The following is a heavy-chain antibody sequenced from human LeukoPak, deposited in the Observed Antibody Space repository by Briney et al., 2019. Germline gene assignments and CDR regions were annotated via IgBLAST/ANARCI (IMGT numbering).Heavy chain of an antibody. CDR3: ANYYRSPRYNNYYMDV. V-gene: IGHV3-7*01. CDR1: GFSFSNYF. J-gene: IGHJ6*03. Sequence: PGGSLRLSCAASGFSFSNYFMSWLRQAPGKGLEWVANIKEDGTEKCYMDSVKGRFTISRDNAENSLYLQMNSLRVEDTAVYYCANYYRSPRYNNYYMDVWGKGTTVTVSS. CDR2: IKEDGTEK. D-gene: IGHD3-10*01.